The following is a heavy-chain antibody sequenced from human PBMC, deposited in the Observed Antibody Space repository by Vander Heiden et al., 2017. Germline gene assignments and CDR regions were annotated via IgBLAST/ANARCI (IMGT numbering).Heavy chain of an antibody. CDR2: IKEDGSAK. Sequence: EVQLVESGGGLVQPGGSLRLSCAASGFTFSTYWMSWVRQAPGKGLEWVANIKEDGSAKYYVDSVKGRFTISRDNAKNSLYLQITSLRAEDTAVYYCARDGSRHDSWAYWGQGTLVTVSS. J-gene: IGHJ4*02. D-gene: IGHD6-13*01. V-gene: IGHV3-7*01. CDR1: GFTFSTYW. CDR3: ARDGSRHDSWAY.